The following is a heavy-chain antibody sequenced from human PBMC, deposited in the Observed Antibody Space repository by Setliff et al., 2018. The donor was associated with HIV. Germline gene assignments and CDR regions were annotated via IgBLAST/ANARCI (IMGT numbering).Heavy chain of an antibody. Sequence: PSETLSLTCAVYGGSFSGYYWSWIRQPPGKGLEWIGEINHSGSTNYNPSLKSRVTTSVDTSKNQFSLKLSSVTAADTAVYYCARAPRGSGWYPNWFDPWGQGTLVTVSS. CDR1: GGSFSGYY. CDR2: INHSGST. V-gene: IGHV4-34*01. CDR3: ARAPRGSGWYPNWFDP. D-gene: IGHD6-19*01. J-gene: IGHJ5*02.